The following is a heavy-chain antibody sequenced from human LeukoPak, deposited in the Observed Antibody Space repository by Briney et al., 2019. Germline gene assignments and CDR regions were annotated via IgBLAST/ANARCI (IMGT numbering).Heavy chain of an antibody. Sequence: PGRSPRLSCAASGFTFSSYAMHWVRQAPGKGLEWVAVISYDGSNKYYADSVKGRFTISRDNSKNSLYLQMNSLRAEDTAVYYCARDETVTTLVSYYYYGMDVWGQGTTVTVSS. V-gene: IGHV3-30-3*01. CDR1: GFTFSSYA. D-gene: IGHD4-23*01. CDR2: ISYDGSNK. CDR3: ARDETVTTLVSYYYYGMDV. J-gene: IGHJ6*02.